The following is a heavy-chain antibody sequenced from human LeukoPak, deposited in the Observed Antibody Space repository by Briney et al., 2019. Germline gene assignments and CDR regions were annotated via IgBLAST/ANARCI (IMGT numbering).Heavy chain of an antibody. CDR2: VNRHGSET. Sequence: GGSLRLSCAASGFALSSHWMTWVRQVPGRGPEWVANVNRHGSETYYLDSVKGRFTISKDNAKNSLYLQMNSLRAEDTALYHCARNNGMDVWGQGTTVIVSS. CDR3: ARNNGMDV. V-gene: IGHV3-7*03. J-gene: IGHJ6*02. CDR1: GFALSSHW.